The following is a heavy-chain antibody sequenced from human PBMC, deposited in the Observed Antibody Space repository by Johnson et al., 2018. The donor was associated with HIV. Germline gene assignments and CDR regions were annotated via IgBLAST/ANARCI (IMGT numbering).Heavy chain of an antibody. CDR2: ISYDGSNK. CDR3: ARGRRIQLWLLADAFDI. J-gene: IGHJ3*02. CDR1: GFTFRNYA. D-gene: IGHD5-18*01. V-gene: IGHV3-30*04. Sequence: VQLVESGGGVVQPGTSLRLSCAASGFTFRNYAMHWVRQAPGKGLEWVAVISYDGSNKYYADSVKGRFTISRDNSKNTLYLQMNSLRAEDTAVYYCARGRRIQLWLLADAFDIWGQGTMVTVSS.